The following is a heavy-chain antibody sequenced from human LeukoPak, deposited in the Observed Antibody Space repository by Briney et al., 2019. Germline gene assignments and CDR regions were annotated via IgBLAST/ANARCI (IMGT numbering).Heavy chain of an antibody. Sequence: EASVKVSCKASGGTFSSYAISWARQAPGQGLEWMGRIIPILGIANYAQKFQGRVTITADKSTSTAYMELSSLRSEDTAVYYCARPLRQDYYYYGMDVWGQGTTVTVSS. CDR3: ARPLRQDYYYYGMDV. CDR1: GGTFSSYA. V-gene: IGHV1-69*04. J-gene: IGHJ6*02. CDR2: IIPILGIA.